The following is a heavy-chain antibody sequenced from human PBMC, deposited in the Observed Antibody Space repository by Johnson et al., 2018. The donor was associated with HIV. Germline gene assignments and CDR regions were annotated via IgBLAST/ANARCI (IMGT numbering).Heavy chain of an antibody. J-gene: IGHJ3*02. CDR3: ARDRGAFDI. CDR1: GFTFTHFA. CDR2: ISYDGSNK. Sequence: QVQLVESGGGVVQPGRSLRLSCAASGFTFTHFAMDWVRQAPGKGLEWVAVISYDGSNKYYADSVKGRFTISRDNSKNTLYLQMNSLRAEDTAVYYCARDRGAFDIWGQGTMVTVSS. V-gene: IGHV3-30*04.